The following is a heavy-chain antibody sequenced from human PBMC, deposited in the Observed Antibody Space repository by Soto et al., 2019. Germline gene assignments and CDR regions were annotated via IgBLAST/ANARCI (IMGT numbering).Heavy chain of an antibody. CDR2: IYPGDSDT. CDR1: GYSFTSYW. CDR3: ARRGSYSSSWTNWFDP. Sequence: PGESLKISCNGSGYSFTSYWIGWVRQMPGKGLEWMGIIYPGDSDTRYSPSFQGQVTISADKSISTAYLQWSSLKASDTAMYYCARRGSYSSSWTNWFDPWGQGTLVTVSS. V-gene: IGHV5-51*01. J-gene: IGHJ5*02. D-gene: IGHD6-13*01.